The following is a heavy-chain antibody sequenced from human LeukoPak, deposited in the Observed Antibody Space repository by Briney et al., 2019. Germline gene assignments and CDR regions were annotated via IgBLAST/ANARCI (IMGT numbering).Heavy chain of an antibody. CDR3: ARDSAYRFDY. CDR2: VSSSSGAI. Sequence: PGGSLRLSCAASGFTFSSFSMNWVRQAPGKGPEWVSYVSSSSGAIYYADSVKGRFTISRDNAKNSLYLQMNSLRDEDTAVYFCARDSAYRFDYWGQGSLVIGSS. J-gene: IGHJ4*02. CDR1: GFTFSSFS. V-gene: IGHV3-48*02. D-gene: IGHD3-16*02.